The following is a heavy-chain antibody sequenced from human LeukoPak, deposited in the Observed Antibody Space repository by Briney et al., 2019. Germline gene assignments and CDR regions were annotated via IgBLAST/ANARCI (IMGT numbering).Heavy chain of an antibody. D-gene: IGHD3-3*01. V-gene: IGHV3-53*01. CDR3: CNYDFWSGYPY. CDR1: GFTVSSNY. J-gene: IGHJ4*02. Sequence: GGSLRLSCAASGFTVSSNYMSWVRQAPGKGLEWVSVIYSGGSTYYADSVKGRFTISRDNSKNTLYLQMNSLGAEDTAVYYCCNYDFWSGYPYWGQGTLVTVSS. CDR2: IYSGGST.